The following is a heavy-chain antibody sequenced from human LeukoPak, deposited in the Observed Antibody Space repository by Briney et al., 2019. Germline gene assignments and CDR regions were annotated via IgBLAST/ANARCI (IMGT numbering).Heavy chain of an antibody. D-gene: IGHD6-19*01. V-gene: IGHV3-23*01. J-gene: IGHJ6*02. CDR2: ISGSGGST. Sequence: GGSLRLSCAASGFTFSSYAMSWVRQAPGKGLEWVSAISGSGGSTYYADSVKGRFTISRDNSKNTLYLQMNSLRAEDTAVYYCAKDPSIAVAGWTPPYYYYGMDVWGQGTTVTVSS. CDR1: GFTFSSYA. CDR3: AKDPSIAVAGWTPPYYYYGMDV.